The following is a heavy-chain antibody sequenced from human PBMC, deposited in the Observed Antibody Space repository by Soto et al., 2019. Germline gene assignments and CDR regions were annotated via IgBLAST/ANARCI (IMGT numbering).Heavy chain of an antibody. CDR3: ARSRSKSAYCGGDCPYWYFDL. D-gene: IGHD2-21*02. J-gene: IGHJ2*01. Sequence: GASVKVSCKASGYTFTYRYLHWVRQAPGQALEWMGWITPFNGNTNYAQKFQARVTITRDRSMSTAYMELSSLRSEDTAMYYCARSRSKSAYCGGDCPYWYFDLWGRGTLVTVSS. CDR2: ITPFNGNT. V-gene: IGHV1-45*02. CDR1: GYTFTYRY.